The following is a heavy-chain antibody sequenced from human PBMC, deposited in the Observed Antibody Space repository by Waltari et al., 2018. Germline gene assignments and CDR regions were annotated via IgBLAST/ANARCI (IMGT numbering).Heavy chain of an antibody. D-gene: IGHD3-16*01. Sequence: QLVQSGAEVKKPGASVKVSCKASGYIFSNYGITWVRKAPGQGLEWMGWIYPYNGNTKDEQNFQGRVTMTTDTSTATAYMEIRGLRSDDTAIYYCARDDVDSSNFGGFWGQGTQVTVSS. V-gene: IGHV1-18*01. CDR1: GYIFSNYG. CDR2: IYPYNGNT. J-gene: IGHJ4*02. CDR3: ARDDVDSSNFGGF.